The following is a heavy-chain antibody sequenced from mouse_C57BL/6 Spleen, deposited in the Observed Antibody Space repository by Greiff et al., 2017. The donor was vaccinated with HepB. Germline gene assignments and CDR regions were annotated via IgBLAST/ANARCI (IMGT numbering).Heavy chain of an antibody. V-gene: IGHV1-53*01. D-gene: IGHD2-4*01. CDR2: INPSNGGT. CDR1: GYTFTSYW. CDR3: ARSERLRPLYYAMDY. J-gene: IGHJ4*01. Sequence: QVQLQQPGTELVKPGASVKLSCKASGYTFTSYWMHWVKQRPGQGLEWIGNINPSNGGTNYNEKFKSKATLTVDKSSSTAYMQLSSLTSEDSAVYYCARSERLRPLYYAMDYWGQGTSVTVSS.